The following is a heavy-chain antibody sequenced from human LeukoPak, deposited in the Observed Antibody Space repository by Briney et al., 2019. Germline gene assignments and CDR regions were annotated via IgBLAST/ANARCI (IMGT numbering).Heavy chain of an antibody. CDR1: GFTFSSYS. CDR3: ARDRSYYDFWSGYYSPGFDAFDI. D-gene: IGHD3-3*01. CDR2: ISSSSITI. V-gene: IGHV3-48*01. J-gene: IGHJ3*02. Sequence: GGSLRLSCAASGFTFSSYSMNWVRQAPGKGLEWVSYISSSSITIYYADSVKGRFTISRDNAKNSLYLQMNSLRAEDTAVYYCARDRSYYDFWSGYYSPGFDAFDIWGQGTMVTVSS.